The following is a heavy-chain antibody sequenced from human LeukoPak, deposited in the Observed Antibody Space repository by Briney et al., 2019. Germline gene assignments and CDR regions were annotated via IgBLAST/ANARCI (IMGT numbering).Heavy chain of an antibody. J-gene: IGHJ4*02. V-gene: IGHV1-2*02. Sequence: GASVKVSCKASGYTFTGYHMHWVRQAPGQGLEWMGWINPNSGGTNYAQKFQGRVTMTRDTSISTAYMELSRLRSDDTAVYYCARGDTAMVPYFDYWGQGTLVTVSS. CDR1: GYTFTGYH. CDR3: ARGDTAMVPYFDY. CDR2: INPNSGGT. D-gene: IGHD5-18*01.